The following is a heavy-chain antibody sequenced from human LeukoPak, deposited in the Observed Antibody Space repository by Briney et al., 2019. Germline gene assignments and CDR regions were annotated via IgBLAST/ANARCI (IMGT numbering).Heavy chain of an antibody. J-gene: IGHJ3*02. V-gene: IGHV3-20*01. CDR2: INRNGGSK. Sequence: RTGGSLRLSCGASGFNFNDFAMSWVRQVPGKGLEWVSGINRNGGSKGYADSVKGRFTISRDNAKNSLFLQMDGLTVDDTALYHCAREGAGHTSSWYSRGGFDIWGQGTTVIVSS. CDR1: GFNFNDFA. CDR3: AREGAGHTSSWYSRGGFDI. D-gene: IGHD6-13*01.